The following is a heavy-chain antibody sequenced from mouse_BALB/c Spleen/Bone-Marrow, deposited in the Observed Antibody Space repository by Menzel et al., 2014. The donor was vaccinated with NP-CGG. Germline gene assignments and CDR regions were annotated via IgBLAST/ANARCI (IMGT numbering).Heavy chain of an antibody. D-gene: IGHD1-1*01. V-gene: IGHV5-6*02. J-gene: IGHJ2*01. CDR2: ISSGGSHS. Sequence: EVKVEESGGDLVKPGGSLKLSCAASGFTFSTYGMSWVRQTPDKRLEWVATISSGGSHSYYSDSVKGRFTISRDNAKNTLYLQMSSLKSVDTAMFYCTRQITTDFDYWGHGTTLTVPS. CDR3: TRQITTDFDY. CDR1: GFTFSTYG.